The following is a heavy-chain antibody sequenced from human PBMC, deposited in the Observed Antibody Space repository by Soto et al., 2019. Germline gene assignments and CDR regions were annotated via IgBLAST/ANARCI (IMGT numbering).Heavy chain of an antibody. J-gene: IGHJ4*02. CDR3: ARHFSVDYFDY. CDR1: GASISSSDYY. CDR2: IYGGST. Sequence: PSETLSLTCSVSGASISSSDYYWGWIRQPPGQGLEWIGSIYGGSTYYNPSLKSRVTISVDRSKNQFSLKLSSVTAADTAVYYCARHFSVDYFDYWGQGALVSVTS. V-gene: IGHV4-39*01.